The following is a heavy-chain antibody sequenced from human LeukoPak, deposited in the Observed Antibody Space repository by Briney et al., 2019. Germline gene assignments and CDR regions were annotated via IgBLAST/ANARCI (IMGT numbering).Heavy chain of an antibody. V-gene: IGHV3-7*01. J-gene: IGHJ4*02. CDR3: ARDGVGALTGTGY. D-gene: IGHD6-19*01. CDR1: GFTFSSCW. Sequence: PGGSLRLSCAASGFTFSSCWMSWVRQAPGKGLEGVANIKQDGSEKYYVDSVKGRFTISRDNAKNSLYLQMNSLRGEDTAVYYRARDGVGALTGTGYWGQGTLVTVSS. CDR2: IKQDGSEK.